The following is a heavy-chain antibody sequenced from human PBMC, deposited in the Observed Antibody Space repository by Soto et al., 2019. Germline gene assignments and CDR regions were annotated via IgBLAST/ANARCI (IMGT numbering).Heavy chain of an antibody. CDR2: VSHDGRNT. CDR1: GFTFSDYA. CDR3: ATGGRQWLVTSDFNY. Sequence: VQLVESGGGVVQPGRSLRLSCAASGFTFSDYAMHWVRQAPGKGLEWVAGVSHDGRNTHYADSVKGRFTISRDSSKNTISLEMTSLRVEDTAVYYCATGGRQWLVTSDFNYWGQGALVTVSS. V-gene: IGHV3-30*03. J-gene: IGHJ4*02. D-gene: IGHD6-19*01.